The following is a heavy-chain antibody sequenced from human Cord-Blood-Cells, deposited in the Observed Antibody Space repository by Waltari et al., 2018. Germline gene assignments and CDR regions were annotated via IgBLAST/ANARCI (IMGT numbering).Heavy chain of an antibody. CDR3: ARDPTMVRGVIDY. V-gene: IGHV3-30*04. J-gene: IGHJ4*02. D-gene: IGHD3-10*01. Sequence: QVQLVEAGGGVVQPGRSLRLPCAASGSTFSSYAMTWCRQAPGKGLEWVAVISYDGSNKYYADSVKGRFTISRDNSKNTLYLQMNSLRAEDTAVYYCARDPTMVRGVIDYWGQGTLVTVSS. CDR1: GSTFSSYA. CDR2: ISYDGSNK.